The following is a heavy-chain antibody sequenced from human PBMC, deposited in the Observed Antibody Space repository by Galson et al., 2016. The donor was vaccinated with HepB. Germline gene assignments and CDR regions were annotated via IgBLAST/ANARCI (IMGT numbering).Heavy chain of an antibody. J-gene: IGHJ4*01. V-gene: IGHV3-33*01. CDR3: TRGDTVARSLFLF. CDR2: VWHDGSQK. D-gene: IGHD6-19*01. Sequence: SLRLSCAASGFTFKNYPLHWVRQAPGKGLEWVAIVWHDGSQKYYVDSVKGRFTISRDNSKNTLYLQMDSLRAEDTAVYFCTRGDTVARSLFLFWGQGTLVTVSS. CDR1: GFTFKNYP.